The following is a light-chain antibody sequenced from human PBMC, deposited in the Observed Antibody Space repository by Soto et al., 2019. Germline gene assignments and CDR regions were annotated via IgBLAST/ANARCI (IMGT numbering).Light chain of an antibody. CDR2: DVS. Sequence: SVLTQPASVSGSPGQSITISCTGTSSDVGNYDFVSCVSWYQQHPGRAPKLVIYDVSKRPSGVSSRFSGSRSDNTASLTISGLQAEDEADYYCCSSAGGSWVFGGGTKLTVL. CDR1: SSDVGNYDF. CDR3: CSSAGGSWV. V-gene: IGLV2-23*02. J-gene: IGLJ3*02.